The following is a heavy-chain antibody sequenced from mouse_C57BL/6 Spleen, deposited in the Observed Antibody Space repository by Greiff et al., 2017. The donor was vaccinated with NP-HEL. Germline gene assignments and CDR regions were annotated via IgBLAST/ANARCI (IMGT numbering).Heavy chain of an antibody. CDR3: AREGAYDYDGGAYYLDY. V-gene: IGHV1-64*01. D-gene: IGHD2-4*01. Sequence: VQLQQSGAELVKPGASVKLSCKASGYTFTSYWMHWVKQRPGQGLEWIGMIHPNSGSTNYNEKFKSKATLTVDKSSSTAYMQLSSLTSEDSAVYYCAREGAYDYDGGAYYLDYWGQGTTLTVSS. J-gene: IGHJ2*01. CDR2: IHPNSGST. CDR1: GYTFTSYW.